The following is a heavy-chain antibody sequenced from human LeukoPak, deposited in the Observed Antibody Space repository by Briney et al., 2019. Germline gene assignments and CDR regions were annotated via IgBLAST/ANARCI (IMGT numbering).Heavy chain of an antibody. Sequence: PGGSLRLSCAASGFTFSSYAMSWVRQAPGKGLEWVSAISGSGGGTYYADSVNGRFTISRDNAKNSLYLQMNSLRAEDTAVHYCARDPPRAGYWGQGTLLTVSS. J-gene: IGHJ4*02. CDR3: ARDPPRAGY. CDR1: GFTFSSYA. CDR2: ISGSGGGT. V-gene: IGHV3-23*01.